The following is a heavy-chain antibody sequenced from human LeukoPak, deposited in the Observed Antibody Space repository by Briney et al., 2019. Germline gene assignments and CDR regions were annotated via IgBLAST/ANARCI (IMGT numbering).Heavy chain of an antibody. CDR3: ARGTYYYDSSGDAFDI. CDR1: GYTFTGYY. J-gene: IGHJ3*02. D-gene: IGHD3-22*01. V-gene: IGHV1-2*02. Sequence: ASVKVSCKASGYTFTGYYMHWVRQAPGQGLEWMGWINPNSGGTNYAQKFQGRVTMTRDTSISTAYMELSRLRSDDTAVYYCARGTYYYDSSGDAFDIWGQGTMVTVSS. CDR2: INPNSGGT.